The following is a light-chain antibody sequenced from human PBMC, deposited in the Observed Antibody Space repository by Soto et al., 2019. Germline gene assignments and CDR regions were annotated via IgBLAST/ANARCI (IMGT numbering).Light chain of an antibody. CDR2: DTS. Sequence: IVLTQSPGILYLSPGARATLSCRASQSVGRRYLAWYQQKPGQAPMLLIYDTSERASDIPDRFSGSGSGTDFTLTISRLVSEDFAVYYCEYQGTFGGGTKVEIK. V-gene: IGKV3-20*01. CDR3: EYQGT. CDR1: QSVGRRY. J-gene: IGKJ4*01.